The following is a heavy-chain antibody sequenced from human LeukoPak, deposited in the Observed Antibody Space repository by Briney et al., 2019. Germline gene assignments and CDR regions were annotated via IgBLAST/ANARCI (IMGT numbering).Heavy chain of an antibody. D-gene: IGHD5-24*01. CDR3: ARHSDGNDAFDI. CDR2: IYYSGST. CDR1: GGSISSSSYY. Sequence: SETLSLTCTVSGGSISSSSYYWGWIRQPPGKGLEWIGSIYYSGSTYYNPSLKSRVTISVDTSKNQFSLKLSSVTAADTAVYYCARHSDGNDAFDIWGQGTLVTVSS. J-gene: IGHJ3*02. V-gene: IGHV4-39*01.